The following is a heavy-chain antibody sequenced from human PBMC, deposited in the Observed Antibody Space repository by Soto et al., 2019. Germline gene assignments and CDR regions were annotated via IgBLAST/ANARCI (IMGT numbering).Heavy chain of an antibody. Sequence: ASVKVTCKASGYTFTGHYMHWVRQAPGQGLEWMGYINANSGFTHYRQKFQGRVTMTRDTAISTADMELSRLRSDDTAVYYCVREAYCSGGSCHPDYWGQGTLVTVSS. CDR2: INANSGFT. J-gene: IGHJ4*02. CDR3: VREAYCSGGSCHPDY. CDR1: GYTFTGHY. V-gene: IGHV1-2*02. D-gene: IGHD2-15*01.